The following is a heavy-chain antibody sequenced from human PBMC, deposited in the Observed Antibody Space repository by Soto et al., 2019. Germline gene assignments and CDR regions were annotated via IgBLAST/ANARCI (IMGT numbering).Heavy chain of an antibody. V-gene: IGHV3-64D*06. CDR2: MSSDGGRI. CDR1: GFTFSSFS. Sequence: GGSLRLSCSASGFTFSSFSMHWVRQSPGKGLEYVSHMSSDGGRIYYADSVKGRLTISRDTSKNMLYLQMSSLRPDDSAVYYCVKSRGGANYDLFEGGQGTQVTVSS. CDR3: VKSRGGANYDLFE. D-gene: IGHD4-4*01. J-gene: IGHJ4*02.